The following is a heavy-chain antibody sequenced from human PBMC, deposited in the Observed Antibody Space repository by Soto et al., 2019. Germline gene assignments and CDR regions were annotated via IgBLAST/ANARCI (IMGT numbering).Heavy chain of an antibody. V-gene: IGHV4-59*01. CDR2: IDNSGSS. CDR3: ARDSGTVAGTGTFDY. J-gene: IGHJ4*02. D-gene: IGHD6-19*01. CDR1: GGSITSYY. Sequence: PSETLSLTFTVSGGSITSYYWSWIRQPPGKGLEWIGYIDNSGSSVSNPSLTSRVTISADASKDQFSLKLISVTAADTAVYFCARDSGTVAGTGTFDYWGQGALVTVSS.